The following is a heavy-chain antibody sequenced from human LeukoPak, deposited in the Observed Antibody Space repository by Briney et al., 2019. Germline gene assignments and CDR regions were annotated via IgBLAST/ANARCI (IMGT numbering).Heavy chain of an antibody. CDR2: ISYDGSNK. CDR1: GFTFSSYA. V-gene: IGHV3-30*01. D-gene: IGHD5-24*01. Sequence: PGGSLRLSCAASGFTFSSYAMHWVRQAPGKGLEWVAVISYDGSNKYYADSVKGRFTISRDNSKNTLYLQMNSLRAEDTAVYYCARVMERDGYTKGNLGAFDIWGQGTMVTVSS. J-gene: IGHJ3*02. CDR3: ARVMERDGYTKGNLGAFDI.